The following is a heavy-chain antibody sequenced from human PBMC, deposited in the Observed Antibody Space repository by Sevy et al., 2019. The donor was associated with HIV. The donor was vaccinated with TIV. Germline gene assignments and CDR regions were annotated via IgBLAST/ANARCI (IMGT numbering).Heavy chain of an antibody. CDR3: VRGGGRIHDFDY. J-gene: IGHJ4*02. CDR1: GSTFSDFY. CDR2: ISDSGHIK. D-gene: IGHD3-16*01. Sequence: GGCLRLSCAASGSTFSDFYMSWIRQAPGKGLEWVSYISDSGHIKHYDDSVKGRFLISRDNAHNTVHLQMNCLTAEDTADYYCVRGGGRIHDFDYWGRGTLVTVSS. V-gene: IGHV3-11*01.